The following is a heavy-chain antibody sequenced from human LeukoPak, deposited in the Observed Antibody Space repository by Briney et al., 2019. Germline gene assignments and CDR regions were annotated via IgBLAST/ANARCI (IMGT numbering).Heavy chain of an antibody. Sequence: PGGSLRLSCAASGFTFDDYAMHWVRQAPGKGLEWVSGISWNSGSIGYADSVKGRFTISRDNAKNSLYLRMNSLRAEDTALYYCAKDSYYGSGSYYDYWGQGTLVTVSS. J-gene: IGHJ4*02. CDR3: AKDSYYGSGSYYDY. D-gene: IGHD3-10*01. V-gene: IGHV3-9*01. CDR1: GFTFDDYA. CDR2: ISWNSGSI.